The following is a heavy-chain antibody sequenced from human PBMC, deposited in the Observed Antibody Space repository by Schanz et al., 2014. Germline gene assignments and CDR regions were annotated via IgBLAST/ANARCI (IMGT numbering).Heavy chain of an antibody. D-gene: IGHD1-20*01. CDR1: GFTFSTYA. CDR3: TTFNNRDALYI. V-gene: IGHV3-15*04. Sequence: VQLVESGGVVVQPGGSLRLSCAASGFTFSTYAMSWVRQAPGKGLEWVGRIENNANGATTDYAAPVKGRFTVSRDDSRNTLYLQMNTLRTDDTALYYCTTFNNRDALYIWGQGTMVSVSS. CDR2: IENNANGATT. J-gene: IGHJ3*02.